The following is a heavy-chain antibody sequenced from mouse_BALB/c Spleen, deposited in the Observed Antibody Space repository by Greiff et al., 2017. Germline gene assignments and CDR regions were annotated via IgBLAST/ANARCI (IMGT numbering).Heavy chain of an antibody. CDR2: ISTYYGDA. V-gene: IGHV1S137*01. J-gene: IGHJ3*01. Sequence: VQLQQSGAELVRPGVSVTISCKGSGYTFTDYAMHWVKQSHAKSLEWIGVISTYYGDASYNQKFKGKATMTVDKSSSTAYMELARLTSEDSAIYYCARSDWFAYWGQGTLVTVSA. CDR1: GYTFTDYA. CDR3: ARSDWFAY.